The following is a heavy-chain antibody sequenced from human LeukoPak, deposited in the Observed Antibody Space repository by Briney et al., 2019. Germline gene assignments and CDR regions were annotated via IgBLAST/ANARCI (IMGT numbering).Heavy chain of an antibody. CDR3: ARGLWFGEQDGLGI. CDR2: MSYSGST. V-gene: IGHV4-59*01. J-gene: IGHJ3*02. CDR1: GASISGYY. D-gene: IGHD3-10*01. Sequence: SETLSLTCTVSGASISGYYWNWIRQPPGKGLEWIGYMSYSGSTNYNPSLRSRVTISLDTSKNHFSLKLSSMTAADTAVYYCARGLWFGEQDGLGIWGPGTVVTVAS.